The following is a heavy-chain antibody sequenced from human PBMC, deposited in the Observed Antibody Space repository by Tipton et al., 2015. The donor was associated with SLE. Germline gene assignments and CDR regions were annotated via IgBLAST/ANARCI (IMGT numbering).Heavy chain of an antibody. CDR3: ASGRDLLY. J-gene: IGHJ4*02. Sequence: SLRLSCAASGFTFSSYWMHWVRQAPGKGLEWVSYISYSSSTIYYRDSVRGRFTISRDNAKNSLYLEMNSLRAEDAAVYYCASGRDLLYWGQGTLVTVSS. CDR1: GFTFSSYW. V-gene: IGHV3-48*01. CDR2: ISYSSSTI.